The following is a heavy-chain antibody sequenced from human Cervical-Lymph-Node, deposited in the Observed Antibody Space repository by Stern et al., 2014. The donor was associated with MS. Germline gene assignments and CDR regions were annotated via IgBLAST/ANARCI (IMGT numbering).Heavy chain of an antibody. V-gene: IGHV1-69-2*01. CDR3: AVPDVSLGTRYYYGMDV. J-gene: IGHJ6*02. Sequence: EDQLVESGAEVKKPGATVKISCKVSGYTFSDYYIHWVQQAPGKGLEWMGLIDPEDGETMYAEKFQGRVIITADKSKDTAYMELSSLRSDDTAVYYCAVPDVSLGTRYYYGMDVWGQGTTVTVSS. D-gene: IGHD3-16*01. CDR1: GYTFSDYY. CDR2: IDPEDGET.